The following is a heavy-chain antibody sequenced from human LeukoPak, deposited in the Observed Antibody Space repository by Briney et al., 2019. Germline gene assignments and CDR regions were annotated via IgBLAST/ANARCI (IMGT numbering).Heavy chain of an antibody. CDR2: ISYDGSNK. Sequence: PGGSLRLSCAASGFTFSSYAMHWVRQAPGKGLEWVAVISYDGSNKYYADSVKGRFTISRDNSKNTLYLQTNSLRAEDTAVYYCARDLSRYCSGGSCYSGHYWGQGTLVTVSS. CDR3: ARDLSRYCSGGSCYSGHY. CDR1: GFTFSSYA. V-gene: IGHV3-30*04. J-gene: IGHJ4*02. D-gene: IGHD2-15*01.